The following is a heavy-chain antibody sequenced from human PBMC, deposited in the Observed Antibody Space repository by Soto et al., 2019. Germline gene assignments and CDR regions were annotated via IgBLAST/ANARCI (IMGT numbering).Heavy chain of an antibody. V-gene: IGHV4-39*01. D-gene: IGHD6-25*01. CDR2: IYYSGST. CDR3: ARHSGMERRFDP. J-gene: IGHJ5*02. Sequence: QLQLQESGPGLVKPSETLSLTCTVSGGSISSSSYYWGWIRQPPGKGLEWIGSIYYSGSTYYNPSLKSRVTISVDTSKNQFSLKLSSVTAADTAVYYCARHSGMERRFDPWGQGTLVTVSS. CDR1: GGSISSSSYY.